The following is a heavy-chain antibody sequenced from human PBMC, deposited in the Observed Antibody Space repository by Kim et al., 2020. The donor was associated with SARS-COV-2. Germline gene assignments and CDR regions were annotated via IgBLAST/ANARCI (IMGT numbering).Heavy chain of an antibody. J-gene: IGHJ3*02. Sequence: SVKVSCKASGGTFSSYAISWVRQAPGQGLEWMGRIIPILGIANYAQKFQGRVTITADKSTSTAYMELSSLRSEDTAVYYCARDHTTSSWHVQDAFDIWGQGTMVTVSS. CDR1: GGTFSSYA. V-gene: IGHV1-69*04. D-gene: IGHD6-13*01. CDR3: ARDHTTSSWHVQDAFDI. CDR2: IIPILGIA.